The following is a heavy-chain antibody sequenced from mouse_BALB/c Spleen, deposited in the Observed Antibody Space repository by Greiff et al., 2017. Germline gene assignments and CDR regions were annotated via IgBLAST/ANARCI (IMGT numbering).Heavy chain of an antibody. CDR1: GYTFTSYW. J-gene: IGHJ3*01. CDR2: IYPGNSDT. V-gene: IGHV1-5*01. Sequence: VQLQQSGTVLARPGASVKMSCKASGYTFTSYWMHWVKQRPGQGLEWIGAIYPGNSDTSYNQKFKGKAKLTAVTSTSTAYMELSSLTNEDSAVYYCTRVGYDGYYLFAYWGQGTLVTVSA. D-gene: IGHD2-3*01. CDR3: TRVGYDGYYLFAY.